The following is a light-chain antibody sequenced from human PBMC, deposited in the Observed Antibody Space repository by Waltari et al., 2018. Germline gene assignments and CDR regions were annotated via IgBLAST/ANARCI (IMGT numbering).Light chain of an antibody. Sequence: QLVLTQSPSASASLGASVKPTCTLSSGHSTYAIAWHQQQPEKGPRYWMKLNIDGSHIKGDGIPDRFSGSSSGTERYLTISNLQSEDEADYYCQTWGTGIQVFGGGTKLTVL. J-gene: IGLJ3*02. CDR3: QTWGTGIQV. V-gene: IGLV4-69*02. CDR2: LNIDGSH. CDR1: SGHSTYA.